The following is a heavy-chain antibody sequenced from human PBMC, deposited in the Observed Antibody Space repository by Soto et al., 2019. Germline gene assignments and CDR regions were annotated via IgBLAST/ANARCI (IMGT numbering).Heavy chain of an antibody. D-gene: IGHD3-16*01. V-gene: IGHV4-34*01. CDR3: AKSGHTFDRVV. Sequence: SETLSLTCAVYGGSFSGYYWSWIRQPPGKGLEWIGEINHSGSTNYNPSLKSRVTISVDTSKNQFSLKLSSMTAADTATYYCAKSGHTFDRVVWGQGILVTVSS. CDR1: GGSFSGYY. CDR2: INHSGST. J-gene: IGHJ4*02.